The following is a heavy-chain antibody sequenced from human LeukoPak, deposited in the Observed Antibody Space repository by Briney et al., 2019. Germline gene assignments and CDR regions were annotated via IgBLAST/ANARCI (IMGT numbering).Heavy chain of an antibody. J-gene: IGHJ6*02. Sequence: TGGSLRLSCVASGFTFGKYWMSWVRQAPGKGLEWVANIKLDGSEKNYVDSVKGRFTISRDNTKNSLYLQMNSLRAEDTAVYYCARNGQYSSGWFDYYYGMDVWGQGTTVTVSS. CDR2: IKLDGSEK. CDR3: ARNGQYSSGWFDYYYGMDV. D-gene: IGHD6-19*01. CDR1: GFTFGKYW. V-gene: IGHV3-7*01.